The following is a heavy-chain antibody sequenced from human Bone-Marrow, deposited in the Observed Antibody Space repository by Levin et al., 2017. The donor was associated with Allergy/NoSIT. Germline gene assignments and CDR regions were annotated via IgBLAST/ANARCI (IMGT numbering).Heavy chain of an antibody. J-gene: IGHJ3*02. CDR1: GFTFSSYS. CDR2: ISSGSGTI. V-gene: IGHV3-48*01. D-gene: IGHD6-19*01. Sequence: GGSLRLSCAASGFTFSSYSMNWVRQAPGKGLEWLSYISSGSGTIYYADSVKGRFTISRDNAQNSLYLQMNSLRAEGTAVYYCARGRTSGRSAFDSWGQGTMVTVSS. CDR3: ARGRTSGRSAFDS.